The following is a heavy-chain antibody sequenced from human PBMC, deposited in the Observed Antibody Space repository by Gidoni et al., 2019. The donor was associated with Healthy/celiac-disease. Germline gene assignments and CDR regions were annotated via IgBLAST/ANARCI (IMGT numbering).Heavy chain of an antibody. CDR2: IIPIFGTA. CDR3: AWTDYQLLNRANFDY. CDR1: GGTFSSYA. D-gene: IGHD2-2*01. Sequence: QVQLVQSGAEVKKPGSSVKVSCQASGGTFSSYANSWVRQAPGQGLEWMGGIIPIFGTANYAQKFQGRVTITADESTSTAYMELSSLRSEDTAVYYCAWTDYQLLNRANFDYWGQGTLVTVSS. J-gene: IGHJ4*02. V-gene: IGHV1-69*01.